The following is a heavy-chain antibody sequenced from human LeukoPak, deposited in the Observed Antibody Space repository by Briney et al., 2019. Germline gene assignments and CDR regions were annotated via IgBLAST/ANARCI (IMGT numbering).Heavy chain of an antibody. CDR1: GFTFSSYA. CDR3: AKQGRNDFVDS. V-gene: IGHV3-23*01. J-gene: IGHJ4*02. D-gene: IGHD3-3*01. CDR2: ISGSGGST. Sequence: GGSLRLSCAASGFTFSSYAMNWVRQAPGKGLEWVSGISGSGGSTYYADSVKGRFTISRDNSKNTLYLQMNSLRAEDTAVYYCAKQGRNDFVDSWGQGTLVTVSS.